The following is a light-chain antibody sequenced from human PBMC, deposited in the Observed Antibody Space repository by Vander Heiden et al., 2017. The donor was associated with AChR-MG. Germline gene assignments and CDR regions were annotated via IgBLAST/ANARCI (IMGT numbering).Light chain of an antibody. V-gene: IGKV3-15*01. Sequence: EIVMTQSPATLSVSPGERATLSCRASQSVSSNLAWYQQKPGQAPRLLIYGASTRATGIPARFSGSGSGTEFTLTISSLQSEDLAVYYCQQDNNWPQAFGGGTKVEIK. CDR3: QQDNNWPQA. CDR1: QSVSSN. CDR2: GAS. J-gene: IGKJ4*01.